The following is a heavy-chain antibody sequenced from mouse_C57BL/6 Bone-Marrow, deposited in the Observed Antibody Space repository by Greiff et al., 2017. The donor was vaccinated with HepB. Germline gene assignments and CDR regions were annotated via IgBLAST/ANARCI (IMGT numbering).Heavy chain of an antibody. CDR2: INPSNGGT. D-gene: IGHD3-2*02. CDR1: GYTFTSYW. Sequence: QVQLKQPGTELVKPGASVKLSCKASGYTFTSYWMHWVEQRPGQGLEWIGNINPSNGGTNYNEKFKGKATLTADKSSSTAYMQLSSLTSEDSAVYFCARGDSSGYPFAYWGQGTLVTVSA. V-gene: IGHV1-53*01. CDR3: ARGDSSGYPFAY. J-gene: IGHJ3*01.